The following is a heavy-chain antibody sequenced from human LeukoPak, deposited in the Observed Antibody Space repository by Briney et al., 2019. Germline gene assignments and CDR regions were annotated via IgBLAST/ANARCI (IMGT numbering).Heavy chain of an antibody. J-gene: IGHJ4*02. CDR1: GASIDSYY. CDR2: IYSSGTT. Sequence: SETLSLTCSVSGASIDSYYWSWIRQPPGKGLEWIGYIYSSGTTSHNPSLNGRVTMSLDTSKNQCSLNLSSVTAADTAVYYCARQFGYSYGYDFWGQGALVTVSS. CDR3: ARQFGYSYGYDF. V-gene: IGHV4-59*08. D-gene: IGHD5-18*01.